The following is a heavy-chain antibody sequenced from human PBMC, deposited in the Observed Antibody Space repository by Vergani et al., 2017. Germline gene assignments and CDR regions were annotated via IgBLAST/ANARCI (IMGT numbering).Heavy chain of an antibody. CDR3: ARGRGSTMVRGPIDY. CDR2: ISSSSSYI. CDR1: GFTFSSYS. J-gene: IGHJ4*02. V-gene: IGHV3-21*01. Sequence: EVQLVESGGGLVKPGGSLRLSCAASGFTFSSYSMNWVRQAPGKGLEWVSSISSSSSYIYYADSVKGRFTISRDNAKNSLYLQMNSLRAEDTAVYYCARGRGSTMVRGPIDYWGQGTLVTVSS. D-gene: IGHD3-10*01.